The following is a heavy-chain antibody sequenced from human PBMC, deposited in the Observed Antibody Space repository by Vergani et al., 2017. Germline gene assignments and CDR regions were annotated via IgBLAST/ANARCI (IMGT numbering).Heavy chain of an antibody. D-gene: IGHD3-10*01. V-gene: IGHV4-39*07. CDR3: ARDLIYYYGSGSHNWFDP. J-gene: IGHJ5*02. Sequence: QLQLQESGPGLVKPSETLSLTCTVSGGSISSSSYYWGWIRQPPGKGLEWIGSIYYSGSTYYNPSLKSRVTISVDTSKNQFSLELSLVTAADTAVYYCARDLIYYYGSGSHNWFDPWGQGTLVTVSS. CDR1: GGSISSSSYY. CDR2: IYYSGST.